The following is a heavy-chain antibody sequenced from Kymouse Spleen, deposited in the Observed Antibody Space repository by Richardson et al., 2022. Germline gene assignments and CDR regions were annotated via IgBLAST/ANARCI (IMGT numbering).Heavy chain of an antibody. CDR3: ARDAGITGTTGFSYYYYYGMDV. D-gene: IGHD1-7*01. Sequence: QVQLVESGGGVVQPGRSLRLSCAASGFTFSSYGMHWVRQAPGKGLEWVAVIWYDGSNKYYADSVKGRFTISRDNSKNTLYLQMNSLRAEDTAVYYCARDAGITGTTGFSYYYYYGMDVWGQGTTVTVSS. CDR2: IWYDGSNK. J-gene: IGHJ6*02. CDR1: GFTFSSYG. V-gene: IGHV3-33*01.